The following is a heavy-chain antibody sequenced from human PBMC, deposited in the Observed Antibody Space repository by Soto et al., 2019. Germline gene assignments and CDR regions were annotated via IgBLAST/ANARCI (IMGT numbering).Heavy chain of an antibody. CDR2: IIPVLGTT. J-gene: IGHJ6*02. Sequence: QVQLVQSGAELKKTGSSVKVSCRASGDTFSSYAVNWVRQAPGRGLEWMGRIIPVLGTTDYAQNFKGRLTPVAEKAPKTVYMELYSLRSYDTAVYECARRRYCGYYCYHKHYCGMDVWGQGTTVTVAS. CDR1: GDTFSSYA. CDR3: ARRRYCGYYCYHKHYCGMDV. D-gene: IGHD3-3*01. V-gene: IGHV1-69*08.